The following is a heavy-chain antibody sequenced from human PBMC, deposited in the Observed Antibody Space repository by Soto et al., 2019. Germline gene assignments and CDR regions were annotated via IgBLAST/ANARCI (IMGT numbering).Heavy chain of an antibody. Sequence: PSETLSLTCTVSGGSIDSYYWSWIRQPPGKGLEWIGYIFYSGSTNYNPSLKSRVTISLDTSENQFSLSLSSVTAADTAVYYCTRDLFSYDYSGILWFDPWGQGTLVTVSS. J-gene: IGHJ5*02. D-gene: IGHD3-16*01. CDR2: IFYSGST. CDR3: TRDLFSYDYSGILWFDP. CDR1: GGSIDSYY. V-gene: IGHV4-59*01.